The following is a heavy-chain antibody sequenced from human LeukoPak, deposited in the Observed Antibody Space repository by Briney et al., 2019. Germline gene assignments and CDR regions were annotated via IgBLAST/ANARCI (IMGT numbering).Heavy chain of an antibody. J-gene: IGHJ4*02. V-gene: IGHV4-4*07. CDR2: IHDNGDS. Sequence: SETLSLTCTVSGVSISGYFWSWIRQPAGKGLEWIAHIHDNGDSTHNPSLKSRVTMTLDTSANQASLKLTSITSADTAVQNCARGPSGCGGTCPSVHWGPGALFTVSS. CDR1: GVSISGYF. CDR3: ARGPSGCGGTCPSVH. D-gene: IGHD2-15*01.